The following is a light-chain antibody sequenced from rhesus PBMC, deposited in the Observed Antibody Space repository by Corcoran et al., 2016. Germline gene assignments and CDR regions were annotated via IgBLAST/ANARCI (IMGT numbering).Light chain of an antibody. CDR2: KAS. J-gene: IGKJ4*01. Sequence: DIQMTQSPSSLSASVGDTVTITCRASQSIGRWLAWYQQKPGKVPKFLIYKASSLQSGVPSRFSGSGAWTDLTLTISSLHAEDFATYYCQQFSSSTLTFGGGTKVELK. CDR1: QSIGRW. CDR3: QQFSSSTLT. V-gene: IGKV1-22*01.